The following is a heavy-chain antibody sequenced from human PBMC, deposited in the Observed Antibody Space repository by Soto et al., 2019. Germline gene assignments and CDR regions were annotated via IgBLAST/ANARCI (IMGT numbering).Heavy chain of an antibody. D-gene: IGHD5-12*01. J-gene: IGHJ6*02. CDR1: GGSISSSTYY. CDR3: ARRRGAYDYHFYNGMDV. V-gene: IGHV4-39*01. CDR2: IYYSGNT. Sequence: SETLSLTCTVSGGSISSSTYYWGWVRQPPGKGLEWIASIYYSGNTYYNPSLKSRVTISVDTSKNQFSLRLSSVTAADTAVYYCARRRGAYDYHFYNGMDVWGQGTTVTVSS.